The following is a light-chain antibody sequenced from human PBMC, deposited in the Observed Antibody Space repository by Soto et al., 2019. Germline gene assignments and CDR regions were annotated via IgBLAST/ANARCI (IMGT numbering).Light chain of an antibody. CDR2: EES. Sequence: DIQLTQSPSFLSASVGDRVTITCRPSQAVPNNMAWYQQKPGKPPKLLIYEESTLHSGVPSRFSGRKSGTQFTLTIDSLQPEDFATYYCQHYNSYSEAFGQGTKVDIK. CDR1: QAVPNN. CDR3: QHYNSYSEA. V-gene: IGKV1-9*01. J-gene: IGKJ1*01.